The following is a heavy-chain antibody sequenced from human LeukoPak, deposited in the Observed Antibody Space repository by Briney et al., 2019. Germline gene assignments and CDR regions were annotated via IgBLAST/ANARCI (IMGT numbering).Heavy chain of an antibody. V-gene: IGHV3-7*01. D-gene: IGHD3-10*01. Sequence: GGSLRLSCEGSGFNFSNYWMVWVRQAPGKGLEWVAHIKHDGREKQFVDSVKGRFSISRDNAHNSLYLDMNNLRPEDTALYFCARGGRSLWFADLLTNWGQGILVAVSS. J-gene: IGHJ4*02. CDR1: GFNFSNYW. CDR2: IKHDGREK. CDR3: ARGGRSLWFADLLTN.